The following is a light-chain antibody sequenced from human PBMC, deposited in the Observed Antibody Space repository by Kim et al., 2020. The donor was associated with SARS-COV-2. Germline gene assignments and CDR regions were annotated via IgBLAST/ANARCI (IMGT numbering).Light chain of an antibody. J-gene: IGLJ1*01. Sequence: GQSVTISCTGSSTDLVGYSYVSWYQHHPGKAPKVIIFDVSKRPSGVPDRCSGSTSDNTTSLTISGLQTEDEAEYYCCSYAGSYTYVFGGGTKVTVL. CDR1: STDLVGYSY. V-gene: IGLV2-11*01. CDR3: CSYAGSYTYV. CDR2: DVS.